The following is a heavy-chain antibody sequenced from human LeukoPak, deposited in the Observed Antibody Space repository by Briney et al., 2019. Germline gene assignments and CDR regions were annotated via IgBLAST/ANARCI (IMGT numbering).Heavy chain of an antibody. CDR2: ISSSTSYI. Sequence: PGGSLRLSCAASGFTFSSYSMNWVRHAPGTGLEWVSSISSSTSYIYYADSVKGRFTISRDNAKNSLYLQMNSLRDEDTAVYYCARGIDYYYHGMDVWGQGTTVTVSS. CDR1: GFTFSSYS. J-gene: IGHJ6*01. D-gene: IGHD6-13*01. V-gene: IGHV3-21*01. CDR3: ARGIDYYYHGMDV.